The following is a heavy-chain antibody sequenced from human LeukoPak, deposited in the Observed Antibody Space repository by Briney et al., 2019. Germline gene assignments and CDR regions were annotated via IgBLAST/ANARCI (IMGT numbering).Heavy chain of an antibody. V-gene: IGHV1-18*04. CDR3: ARYYYDSSGPAYYFDY. D-gene: IGHD3-22*01. J-gene: IGHJ4*02. CDR2: ISAYNGNT. Sequence: ASVKVSCKASGYTFTSYYMHWVRQAPGQGLEWMGWISAYNGNTNYAQKLQGRVTMTTDTSTSTAYMELRSLRSDDTAVYYCARYYYDSSGPAYYFDYWGQGTLVTVSS. CDR1: GYTFTSYY.